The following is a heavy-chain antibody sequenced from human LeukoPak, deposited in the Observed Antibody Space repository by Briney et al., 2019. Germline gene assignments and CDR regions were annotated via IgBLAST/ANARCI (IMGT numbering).Heavy chain of an antibody. J-gene: IGHJ5*02. V-gene: IGHV1-8*01. CDR2: MNPNSGNT. CDR3: ARMRSSRRTHNWFVP. D-gene: IGHD6-13*01. Sequence: ASVKVSCKASGYTFTSYDINWVRQATGQGLEWRGWMNPNSGNTGYAQKFQGRVTMTRNTSISTAYMELSSLRSEDTAVYYCARMRSSRRTHNWFVPWGQGTLVTVSS. CDR1: GYTFTSYD.